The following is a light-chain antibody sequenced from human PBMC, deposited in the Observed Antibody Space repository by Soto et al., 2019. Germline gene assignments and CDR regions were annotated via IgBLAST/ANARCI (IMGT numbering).Light chain of an antibody. Sequence: ETVLTQSPGTLSLSPGERATLSCRASQSVSNNYLAWYQQKPGQAPRLLILGAASRATGIPDRFTGSGSGTDFTLTITGLEPEDFAVYHCQQYGSSPLTFGGGTKVEIK. V-gene: IGKV3-20*01. CDR2: GAA. J-gene: IGKJ4*01. CDR1: QSVSNNY. CDR3: QQYGSSPLT.